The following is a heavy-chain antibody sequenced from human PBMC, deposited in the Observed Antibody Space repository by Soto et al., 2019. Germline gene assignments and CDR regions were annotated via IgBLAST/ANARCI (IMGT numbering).Heavy chain of an antibody. D-gene: IGHD6-6*01. CDR2: ILPILGAA. Sequence: QVQLVQSGAEVKTPGSSVYVSCKASGGTFSSYSINWVRQAPGQGLEWMGRILPILGAANYAQKFQGRVTITADTSTNTAYMELSSLRSEDTAVYFCARGADAARPPYYYYMDVWGKGTAVTVS. V-gene: IGHV1-69*08. CDR1: GGTFSSYS. J-gene: IGHJ6*03. CDR3: ARGADAARPPYYYYMDV.